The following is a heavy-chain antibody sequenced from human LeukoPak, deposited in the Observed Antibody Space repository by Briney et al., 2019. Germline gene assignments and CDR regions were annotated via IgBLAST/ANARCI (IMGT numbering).Heavy chain of an antibody. V-gene: IGHV3-7*04. D-gene: IGHD1-26*01. CDR2: IKEDGSEM. J-gene: IGHJ4*02. CDR1: GFTFSRHW. Sequence: GGSLRLSCAASGFTFSRHWMRWVRQAPGKGLEWVANIKEDGSEMYYVDSVKGRFTISRDNAKNSLDLQMNSLRAEDTAVYYCARGSSGSFDYWGQGTLVTVSS. CDR3: ARGSSGSFDY.